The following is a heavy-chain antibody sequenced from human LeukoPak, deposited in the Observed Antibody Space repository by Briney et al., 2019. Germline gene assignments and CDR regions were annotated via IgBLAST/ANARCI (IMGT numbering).Heavy chain of an antibody. J-gene: IGHJ4*02. V-gene: IGHV4-61*01. CDR1: GGSVSSGSYY. Sequence: SETLSLTCTVSGGSVSSGSYYWSWIRQPPGKGLEWIGYIYYSGSTNYNPSLKSRVTISVDTSKNQFSLKLSSVTAADTAVYYCARDGSGPDYWGQGTLVTVSS. CDR3: ARDGSGPDY. D-gene: IGHD6-19*01. CDR2: IYYSGST.